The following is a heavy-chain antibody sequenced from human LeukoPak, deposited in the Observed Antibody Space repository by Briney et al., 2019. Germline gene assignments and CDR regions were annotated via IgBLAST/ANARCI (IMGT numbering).Heavy chain of an antibody. V-gene: IGHV3-48*03. CDR1: GFSFSNYE. Sequence: GGSLRLSCVASGFSFSNYEMNWVRQAPGKGLEWLSYINSNGSLVFYADSVKGRFTISRDSAKNSLYLQVNSLRAEDTAVYYCARESYSGSATLYYFDYWGQGTLVTVSS. CDR2: INSNGSLV. CDR3: ARESYSGSATLYYFDY. D-gene: IGHD3-10*01. J-gene: IGHJ4*02.